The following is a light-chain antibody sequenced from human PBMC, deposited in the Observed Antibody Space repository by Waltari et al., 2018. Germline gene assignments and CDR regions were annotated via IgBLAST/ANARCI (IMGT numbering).Light chain of an antibody. CDR2: DAS. Sequence: EIVLTQSPATLSLSPGERATLSCRASQSVSSYLAWYQQKPGQAPRLRLYDASNRAAGTPARFSGSGSGTDFTLTISSLEPEDFAVYYCQQRDSLLVTFGGGTKVQI. V-gene: IGKV3-11*01. CDR1: QSVSSY. CDR3: QQRDSLLVT. J-gene: IGKJ4*01.